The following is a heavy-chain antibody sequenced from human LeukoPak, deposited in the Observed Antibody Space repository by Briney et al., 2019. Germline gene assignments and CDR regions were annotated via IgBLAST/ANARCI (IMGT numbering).Heavy chain of an antibody. D-gene: IGHD6-19*01. CDR1: GGSISTYY. CDR3: ARETEKQWQY. V-gene: IGHV4-59*12. J-gene: IGHJ3*01. Sequence: SETLSLTCTVSGGSISTYYWSWIRQPPGKGLEWIGYIFYSGTTKYSPSLKSQVTISVDTSKNQLSLKLSSVTAADTAMYYCARETEKQWQYWGQGTTVSVSS. CDR2: IFYSGTT.